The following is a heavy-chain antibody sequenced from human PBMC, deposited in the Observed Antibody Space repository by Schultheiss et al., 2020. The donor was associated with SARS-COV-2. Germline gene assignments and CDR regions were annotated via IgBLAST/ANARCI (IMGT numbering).Heavy chain of an antibody. CDR2: IYYSGST. J-gene: IGHJ1*01. D-gene: IGHD3-22*01. CDR1: GGSIRSSSYY. V-gene: IGHV4-31*03. Sequence: SETLSLTCTVSGGSIRSSSYYWGWIRQHPGKGLEWIGYIYYSGSTYYNPSLKSRVTISVDTSKNQFSLKLSSVTAADTAVYYCARTYDSSGYYYLGYFQHWGQGTLVTVSS. CDR3: ARTYDSSGYYYLGYFQH.